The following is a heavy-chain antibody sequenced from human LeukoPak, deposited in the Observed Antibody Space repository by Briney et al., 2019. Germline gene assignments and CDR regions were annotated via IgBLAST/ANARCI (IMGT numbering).Heavy chain of an antibody. J-gene: IGHJ5*02. Sequence: PSETLSLTCTVSGGSISSSSYYWGWIRQPPGKGLEWIGSIYYSGSTYYNPSLKSRVTISVDTSKNQFSLKLSSVTAADTAVYYCAREAVPAAIQGWFDPWGQGTLVTVSS. CDR1: GGSISSSSYY. CDR3: AREAVPAAIQGWFDP. V-gene: IGHV4-39*07. D-gene: IGHD2-2*02. CDR2: IYYSGST.